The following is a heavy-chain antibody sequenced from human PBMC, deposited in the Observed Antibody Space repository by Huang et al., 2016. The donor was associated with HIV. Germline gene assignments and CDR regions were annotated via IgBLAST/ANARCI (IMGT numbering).Heavy chain of an antibody. CDR2: IKQSGST. CDR1: GGSFSGYY. J-gene: IGHJ4*02. Sequence: QVQLQQWGAGLLKPSETLSLTCAVYGGSFSGYYWSWIRQPPGKGLEWSGEIKQSGSTNYNPSLKSRVTISVDTSKNQFSLKLSSVTAADTAVYYCARGPWIQLWFYSYYFDYWGQGTLVTVSS. V-gene: IGHV4-34*01. CDR3: ARGPWIQLWFYSYYFDY. D-gene: IGHD5-18*01.